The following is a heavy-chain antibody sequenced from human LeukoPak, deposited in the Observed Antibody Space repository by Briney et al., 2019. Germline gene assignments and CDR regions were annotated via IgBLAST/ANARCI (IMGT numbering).Heavy chain of an antibody. CDR2: ITSSSSYI. CDR1: GFTLSSYS. J-gene: IGHJ4*02. Sequence: GGSLRLSCAASGFTLSSYSLNWVRQAPGKGLECVSSITSSSSYIYYTDSVKGRFTISRDNAKNSLFLQMNSLRADDTAVYYCAREGDGYNSPIDYWGQGTLVTVSS. CDR3: AREGDGYNSPIDY. V-gene: IGHV3-21*01. D-gene: IGHD5-24*01.